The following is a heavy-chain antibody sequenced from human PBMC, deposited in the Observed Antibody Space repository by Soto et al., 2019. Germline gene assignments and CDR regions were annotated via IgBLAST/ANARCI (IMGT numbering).Heavy chain of an antibody. CDR2: IIPVFGTT. V-gene: IGHV1-69*01. J-gene: IGHJ6*02. CDR1: GGTFSNYT. CDR3: ARSSPYIVVRKPTGNQDYYGMDV. Sequence: QVQLVQSGAEVKKPGSSVKVFCKASGGTFSNYTISWVRQAPGQGLEWMGGIIPVFGTTDYEPKVQGRVTITADGSTSTAYMKLSSLRSADTAVYYCARSSPYIVVRKPTGNQDYYGMDVWGQGTTVTVSS. D-gene: IGHD2-2*01.